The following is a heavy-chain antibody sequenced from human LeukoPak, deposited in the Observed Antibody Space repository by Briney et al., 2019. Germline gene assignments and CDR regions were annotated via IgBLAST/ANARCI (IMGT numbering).Heavy chain of an antibody. CDR3: ARDMVRGVIITLYYYYYMDV. Sequence: GGSLRLSCAASGFTFSSYSMNWVRQAPGKGLEWVSSISSSSSYIYYADSVKGRFTISRDNAKNSLYLQMNSLRAEDTAVYYCARDMVRGVIITLYYYYYMDVWGKGTTVTVSS. CDR1: GFTFSSYS. D-gene: IGHD3-10*01. V-gene: IGHV3-21*01. CDR2: ISSSSSYI. J-gene: IGHJ6*03.